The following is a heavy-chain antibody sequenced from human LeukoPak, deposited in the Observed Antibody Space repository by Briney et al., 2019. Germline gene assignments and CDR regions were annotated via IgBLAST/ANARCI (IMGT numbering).Heavy chain of an antibody. CDR1: GYSISSGYQ. V-gene: IGHV4-38-2*02. D-gene: IGHD2-2*01. CDR2: IFHSGSA. CDR3: ARDPRWLTPDCTSTSCYENYFDP. Sequence: SETLSLTCAVSGYSISSGYQWAWIRQPPGKTLEWIGNIFHSGSAHYNPSLKSRVTISVDTSTNHFSLRLSSVTAADTALYYCARDPRWLTPDCTSTSCYENYFDPWGQGILVTVSS. J-gene: IGHJ5*02.